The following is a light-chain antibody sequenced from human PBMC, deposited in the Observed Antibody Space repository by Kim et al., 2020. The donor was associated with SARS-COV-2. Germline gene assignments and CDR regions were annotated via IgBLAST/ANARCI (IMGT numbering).Light chain of an antibody. Sequence: SSELTQDPVVSVALGQTVRITCQGDSLRSYYATWYQQKPRQAPVLVIYGRNNRPSGIPDRFSCSASGNTASLTISGTQAEDEADFYCQSRDSGGKVVFGGGTKLTVL. J-gene: IGLJ2*01. CDR1: SLRSYY. V-gene: IGLV3-19*01. CDR2: GRN. CDR3: QSRDSGGKVV.